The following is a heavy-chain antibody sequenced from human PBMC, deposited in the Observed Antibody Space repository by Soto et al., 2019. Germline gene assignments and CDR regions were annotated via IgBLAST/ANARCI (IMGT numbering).Heavy chain of an antibody. CDR2: IYHSGST. D-gene: IGHD2-2*01. CDR1: GDSISSGGYS. J-gene: IGHJ5*02. V-gene: IGHV4-30-2*01. CDR3: ARVVPAAMSLDP. Sequence: PSETLSLTCAGSGDSISSGGYSWSWIRQPPGKGLEWIGYIYHSGSTYYNPSLKSRVTMSVDRSKNQFSLKLSSVTAADTAVYYCARVVPAAMSLDPWGQGTLVTVSS.